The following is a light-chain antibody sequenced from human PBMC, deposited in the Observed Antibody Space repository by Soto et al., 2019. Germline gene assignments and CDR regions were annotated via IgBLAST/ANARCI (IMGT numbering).Light chain of an antibody. V-gene: IGKV1-5*01. J-gene: IGKJ5*01. CDR3: QQYNSYSYT. CDR1: QSISSW. Sequence: DIQMTQSPSTLPASLGDRVTITFLASQSISSWLAWYQQKPGKAPKLLIYDASSLESGVPSRFSGSGSGTEFTLTISSLQPDDFATYYCQQYNSYSYTFGQGTRLEIK. CDR2: DAS.